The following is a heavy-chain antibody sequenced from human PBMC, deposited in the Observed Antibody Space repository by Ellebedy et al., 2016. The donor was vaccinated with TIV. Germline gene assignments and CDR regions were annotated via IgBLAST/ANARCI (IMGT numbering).Heavy chain of an antibody. J-gene: IGHJ3*02. CDR2: INAGNGNT. CDR3: ARVKSSSSSDAFDI. CDR1: GYTFSSYA. Sequence: AASVKVSCKASGYTFSSYAMHWVRQAPGQRLEWMGWINAGNGNTKYSQKFQGRVTITRDTSASTAYMELSSLRSEDTAVNYCARVKSSSSSDAFDIWGQGTMVTVSS. V-gene: IGHV1-3*01. D-gene: IGHD6-6*01.